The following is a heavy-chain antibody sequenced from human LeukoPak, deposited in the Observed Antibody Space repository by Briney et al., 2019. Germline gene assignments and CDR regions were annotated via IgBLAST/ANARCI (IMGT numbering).Heavy chain of an antibody. CDR2: IDPTDSNT. CDR3: ALRSCECSGAALIPFDI. CDR1: SDSTTSNY. J-gene: IGHJ3*02. Sequence: AESLRISCKASSDSTTSNYNTCGGQMPGKGLEWMGRIDPTDSNTNYSPSFQGHVTISADKSINTAYLQWSSLKASDTAIYDCALRSCECSGAALIPFDIWGQGTMVTVSS. V-gene: IGHV5-10-1*01. D-gene: IGHD2-15*01.